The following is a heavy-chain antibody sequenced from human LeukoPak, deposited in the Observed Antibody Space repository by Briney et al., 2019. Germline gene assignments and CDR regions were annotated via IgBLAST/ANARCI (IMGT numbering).Heavy chain of an antibody. Sequence: ASVKVSCKLSGYSLTKLSMHWVRQAPGKGLEWMGGFDPEVGETLKAQRFQGRVTMTEDTFTDTAYMELSGLRSEDTAVYYCATSVDGLVTIRAYFEHWGQGTLITVSS. CDR2: FDPEVGET. V-gene: IGHV1-24*01. CDR3: ATSVDGLVTIRAYFEH. CDR1: GYSLTKLS. J-gene: IGHJ4*02. D-gene: IGHD2/OR15-2a*01.